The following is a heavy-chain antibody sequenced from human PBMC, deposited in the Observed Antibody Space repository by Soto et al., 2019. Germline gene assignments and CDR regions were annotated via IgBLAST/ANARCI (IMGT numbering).Heavy chain of an antibody. V-gene: IGHV5-10-1*01. CDR3: AREKLVVPAATTHYYYYYVMDV. Sequence: PGESLKISCKGSGYSFTSYWISWVRQMPGKGLEWMGRIDPSDSYTNYSPSFQGHVTISADKSISTAYLQWSSLKASDIAMYYCAREKLVVPAATTHYYYYYVMDVWGQGTTVTVSS. J-gene: IGHJ6*02. D-gene: IGHD2-2*01. CDR1: GYSFTSYW. CDR2: IDPSDSYT.